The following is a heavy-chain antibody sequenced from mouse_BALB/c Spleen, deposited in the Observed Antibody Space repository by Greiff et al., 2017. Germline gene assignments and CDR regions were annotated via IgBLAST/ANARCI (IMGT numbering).Heavy chain of an antibody. V-gene: IGHV1-5*01. D-gene: IGHD3-3*01. CDR1: GYTFTSYW. Sequence: EVQLQQSGTVLARPGASVKMSCKASGYTFTSYWMHWVKQRPGQGLEWIGAIYPGNSDTSYNQKFKGKAKLTAVTSTSTPYMELSSLTNEDSAVYYCTREGGPYYAMDYWGQGTSVTVSS. CDR2: IYPGNSDT. J-gene: IGHJ4*01. CDR3: TREGGPYYAMDY.